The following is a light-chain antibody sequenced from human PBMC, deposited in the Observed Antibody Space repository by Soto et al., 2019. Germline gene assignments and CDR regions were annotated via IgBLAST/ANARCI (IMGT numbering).Light chain of an antibody. CDR2: DVS. V-gene: IGKV1-5*01. Sequence: DIQMTQSPSTLSASVGDRVTITCRASQSVSNWLSWYQQKPGKAPTLLIYDVSRLETGVPSRFSGSGSGTEFTLTINSLQPEDFATYYCIQDYNYPLTFGGGTKVDIK. J-gene: IGKJ4*01. CDR1: QSVSNW. CDR3: IQDYNYPLT.